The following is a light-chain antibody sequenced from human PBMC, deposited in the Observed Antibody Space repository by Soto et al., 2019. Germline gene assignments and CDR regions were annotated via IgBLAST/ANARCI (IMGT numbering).Light chain of an antibody. V-gene: IGLV3-1*01. J-gene: IGLJ2*01. CDR2: QDS. CDR3: QAWDSSTVV. Sequence: ELTQPPSVSVSPGQPASITCSGDKLGDKYACWYQQKPGQSPVLVIYQDSKRPSGIPERFSGSNSGNTATLTISGTQAMDEADYYCQAWDSSTVVFGGGTKLTVL. CDR1: KLGDKY.